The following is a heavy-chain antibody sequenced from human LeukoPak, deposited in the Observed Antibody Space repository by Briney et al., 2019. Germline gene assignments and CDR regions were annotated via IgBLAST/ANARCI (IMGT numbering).Heavy chain of an antibody. CDR3: ARFYYDSSGFYYYFDY. CDR1: GGSVSSGSYY. V-gene: IGHV4-61*01. CDR2: IYYTGST. Sequence: TSETLSLTCTVSGGSVSSGSYYWSWIRQPPGTGLEWVGYIYYTGSTNYNPSLKSRVTISVDTSKNQFSLKLSSVTAADTAVYYCARFYYDSSGFYYYFDYWGQGALVTVSS. D-gene: IGHD3-22*01. J-gene: IGHJ4*02.